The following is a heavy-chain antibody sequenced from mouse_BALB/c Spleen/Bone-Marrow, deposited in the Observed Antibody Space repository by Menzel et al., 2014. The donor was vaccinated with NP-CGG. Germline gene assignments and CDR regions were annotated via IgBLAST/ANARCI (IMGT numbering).Heavy chain of an antibody. CDR1: GYTFTTYP. Sequence: VQLQQSGAEPVKPGASVKVSCKAFGYTFTTYPIEWMKQNHGKSLEWIGNFHPYNDDTKYNEKFKGKAKLTVEKSSSTVFLEVSRLTFDDSVVYYCTRGGGFAYWGQGTLVTVSA. CDR2: FHPYNDDT. J-gene: IGHJ3*01. V-gene: IGHV1-47*01. CDR3: TRGGGFAY.